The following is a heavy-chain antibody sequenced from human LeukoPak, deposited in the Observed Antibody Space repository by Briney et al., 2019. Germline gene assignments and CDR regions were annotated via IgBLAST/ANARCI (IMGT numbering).Heavy chain of an antibody. CDR3: ARGRFYDFWSGYYTGISWFDP. J-gene: IGHJ5*02. Sequence: APVKVSCKASGYTFTSYDINWVRQATGQGLEWMGWMNPNSGNTGYAQKFQGRVTMTRNTSISTAYMELSSLRSEDTAVYYCARGRFYDFWSGYYTGISWFDPWGQGTLVTVSS. CDR1: GYTFTSYD. V-gene: IGHV1-8*01. D-gene: IGHD3-3*01. CDR2: MNPNSGNT.